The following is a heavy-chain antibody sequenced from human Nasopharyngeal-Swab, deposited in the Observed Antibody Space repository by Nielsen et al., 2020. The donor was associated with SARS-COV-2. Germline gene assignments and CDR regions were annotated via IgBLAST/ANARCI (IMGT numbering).Heavy chain of an antibody. D-gene: IGHD5-12*01. CDR3: ASLGVATFKPDY. J-gene: IGHJ4*02. CDR2: ISSSGTTI. Sequence: VRQAPGKGLEWVSYISSSGTTIYYGDSVKGRFTISRDNAKNTLYLQMNSLRAEDTAVYYCASLGVATFKPDYWGQGTLVTVSS. V-gene: IGHV3-48*03.